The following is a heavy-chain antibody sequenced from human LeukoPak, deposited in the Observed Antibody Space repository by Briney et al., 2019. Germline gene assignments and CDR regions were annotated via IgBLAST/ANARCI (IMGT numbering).Heavy chain of an antibody. D-gene: IGHD5-24*01. CDR1: GFTFRSHW. CDR3: ATISAQTFDI. J-gene: IGHJ3*02. V-gene: IGHV3-7*01. CDR2: IKPDGIDK. Sequence: PGGSLRLSCVGSGFTFRSHWVNWVRQSPGKGLEWVANIKPDGIDKYYVDSARGRFTVSRDNAKNSAFLQMNSLRAGDTAIYYCATISAQTFDIWGQGTLVSVSS.